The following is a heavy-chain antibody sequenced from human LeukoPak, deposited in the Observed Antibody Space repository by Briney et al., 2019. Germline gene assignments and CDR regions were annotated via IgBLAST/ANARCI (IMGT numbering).Heavy chain of an antibody. CDR3: ARPSEATTYYFDY. Sequence: GGSLRLSCAASGFTFSSYWMLWVRPAPGKGLVWFSRINSDGSSTSYADSVKGRFTISRDNAKNTLYLQMNSLRAEDTAVYYCARPSEATTYYFDYWGQGTLVTVSS. D-gene: IGHD5-12*01. V-gene: IGHV3-74*01. J-gene: IGHJ4*02. CDR2: INSDGSST. CDR1: GFTFSSYW.